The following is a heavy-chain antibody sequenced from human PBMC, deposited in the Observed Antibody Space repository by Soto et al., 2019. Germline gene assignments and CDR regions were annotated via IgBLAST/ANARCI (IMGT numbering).Heavy chain of an antibody. D-gene: IGHD6-6*01. CDR2: ISSSSSTI. Sequence: GGSLRLSCAASGFTFSSYSLNWARQAPGKGLEWVSYISSSSSTIYYADSVKGRFTISRDNAKHSLYLQMNSLRDEDTAVYYCARPEYSSSSYGMDVWGQGTTVTVSS. J-gene: IGHJ6*02. CDR1: GFTFSSYS. CDR3: ARPEYSSSSYGMDV. V-gene: IGHV3-48*02.